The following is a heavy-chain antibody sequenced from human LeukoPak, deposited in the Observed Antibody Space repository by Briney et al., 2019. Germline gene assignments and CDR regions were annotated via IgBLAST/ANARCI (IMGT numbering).Heavy chain of an antibody. CDR3: AKDRGEDYGDYLYYFDY. CDR2: ISGSGGST. D-gene: IGHD4-17*01. J-gene: IGHJ4*02. CDR1: GFTFSSYG. V-gene: IGHV3-23*01. Sequence: GGSLRLSCAASGFTFSSYGMSWVRQAPGKGLEWVSAISGSGGSTYYADSVKGRFTISRDNSKNTLYLQMNSLRAEDTAVYYCAKDRGEDYGDYLYYFDYWGQGTLVTVSS.